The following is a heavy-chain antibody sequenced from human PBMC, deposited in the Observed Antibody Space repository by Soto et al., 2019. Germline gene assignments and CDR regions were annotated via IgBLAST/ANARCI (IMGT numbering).Heavy chain of an antibody. J-gene: IGHJ4*02. Sequence: QVQLVESGGGVVQPGRSLRLSCAASGFTFSSYAMHWVRQAPGKGLEWVAVISYDGSNKYYADYVKGRFNISRDNSKNTLYLQMNSLRAEDTAVYYCARAQYSSSDSHFDYWGQGTLVTVSS. CDR1: GFTFSSYA. D-gene: IGHD6-13*01. CDR3: ARAQYSSSDSHFDY. CDR2: ISYDGSNK. V-gene: IGHV3-30-3*01.